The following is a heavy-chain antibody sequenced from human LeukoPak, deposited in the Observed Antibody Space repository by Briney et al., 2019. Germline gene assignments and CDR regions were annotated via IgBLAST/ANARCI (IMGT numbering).Heavy chain of an antibody. D-gene: IGHD2-2*01. CDR3: GRGFAVVPAGIPDY. Sequence: GGSLRLSCAASGFTFRNYWMHWVRQAPGKGLMWVSRINTDGSSTTYADSVKGRFTISRDNTKNTLSLQMNSLRAEDTAVYYCGRGFAVVPAGIPDYWGQGTLVTVSS. CDR1: GFTFRNYW. CDR2: INTDGSST. V-gene: IGHV3-74*01. J-gene: IGHJ4*02.